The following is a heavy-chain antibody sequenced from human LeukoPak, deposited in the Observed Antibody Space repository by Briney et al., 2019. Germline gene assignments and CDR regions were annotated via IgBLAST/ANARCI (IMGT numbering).Heavy chain of an antibody. Sequence: GGSLRLFCAASGFNFNRYAMSWLRQAPGEGLEWVTAVSGSGGKTYYADSVKGRFTISRDNSKTTLYLQMNTLRAEDPAVYYCAKVSRVNLPTPVDYWGQGTLVTVSS. CDR2: VSGSGGKT. D-gene: IGHD1-14*01. CDR3: AKVSRVNLPTPVDY. CDR1: GFNFNRYA. V-gene: IGHV3-23*01. J-gene: IGHJ4*02.